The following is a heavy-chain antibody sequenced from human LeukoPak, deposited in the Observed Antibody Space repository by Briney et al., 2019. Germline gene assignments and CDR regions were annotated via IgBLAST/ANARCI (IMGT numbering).Heavy chain of an antibody. Sequence: SGPALVKPTQTLTLTCTFSGFSLSTSGMRVSWIRQPPGKALEWLALIDWDDDKFYSTSLKTRLTISKDTSKNQVVLTMTNMDPVDTATYYCARTQYYYDSSGYYFFDYWGQGTLVTVSS. V-gene: IGHV2-70*04. CDR2: IDWDDDK. D-gene: IGHD3-22*01. J-gene: IGHJ4*02. CDR3: ARTQYYYDSSGYYFFDY. CDR1: GFSLSTSGMR.